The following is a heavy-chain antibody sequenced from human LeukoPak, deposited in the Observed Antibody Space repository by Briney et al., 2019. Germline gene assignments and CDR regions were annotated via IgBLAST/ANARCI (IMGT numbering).Heavy chain of an antibody. V-gene: IGHV3-21*01. CDR3: ARSRSGSYFRGGLNDY. CDR2: ISSSSSYI. Sequence: PGGSLRLSCAASGFTFSSYSMNWVRQAPGKGLEWVSSISSSSSYIYYADSVKGRFTISRDNAKNSLYLQMNSLRAEDTAVYYCARSRSGSYFRGGLNDYWGQGTLVTVSS. J-gene: IGHJ4*02. D-gene: IGHD1-26*01. CDR1: GFTFSSYS.